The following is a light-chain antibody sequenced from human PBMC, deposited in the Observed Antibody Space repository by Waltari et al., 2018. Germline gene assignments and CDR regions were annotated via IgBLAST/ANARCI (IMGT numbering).Light chain of an antibody. CDR1: HTVDNL. CDR2: DTS. J-gene: IGKJ4*01. CDR3: LQRGNWL. V-gene: IGKV3-11*01. Sequence: EIVLTQSPATLSLSPGESATLSCRASHTVDNLLAWYQQKPGQPPRLLIYDTSTRATGTPARFSGSGSGADFTLTISSLEAEDFAGYYCLQRGNWLFGAGTRVEI.